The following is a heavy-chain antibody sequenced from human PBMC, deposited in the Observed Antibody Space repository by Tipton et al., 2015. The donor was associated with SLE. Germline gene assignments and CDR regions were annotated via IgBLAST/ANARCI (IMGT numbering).Heavy chain of an antibody. CDR3: AKNRRWFDP. CDR1: GYSISSGFH. CDR2: FYESGST. Sequence: GLVKPSETLSLSCSVSGYSISSGFHWGWIRQPPGRGLQWIGTFYESGSTYCNPSLKSRVTISVDTSKNQFSLKLSSVTAADTAVYFCAKNRRWFDPWGQGTLVTVSS. J-gene: IGHJ5*02. V-gene: IGHV4-38-2*01.